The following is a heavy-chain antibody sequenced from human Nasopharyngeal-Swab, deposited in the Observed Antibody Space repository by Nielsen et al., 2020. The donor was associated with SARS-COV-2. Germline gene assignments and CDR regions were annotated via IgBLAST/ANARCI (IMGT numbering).Heavy chain of an antibody. D-gene: IGHD3-9*01. CDR2: ISDDGNNK. CDR3: ARDWRDDYDVLTGYYNLGDH. Sequence: GGSLRLSCAASGFTFSRYAMHWVRQAPGKGLEWVAVISDDGNNKYYADSVKGRFTISRDNSKNTLYLHMASLGAEDTAVYFCARDWRDDYDVLTGYYNLGDHWGQGTLVTVSS. V-gene: IGHV3-30-3*01. J-gene: IGHJ4*02. CDR1: GFTFSRYA.